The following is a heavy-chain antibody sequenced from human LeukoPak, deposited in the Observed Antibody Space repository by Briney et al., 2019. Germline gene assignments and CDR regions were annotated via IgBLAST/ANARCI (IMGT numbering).Heavy chain of an antibody. CDR3: AKGRLGVTTPYYFDY. CDR2: ISYDGSNK. Sequence: GGSLRLSCAASGFTFSSYGMHWVRQAPGKGLEWVAVISYDGSNKYYADSVKGRLTISRDNSKKTLYLQMNSLRAEDTAVYYCAKGRLGVTTPYYFDYWGQGTLVTVSS. D-gene: IGHD4-17*01. J-gene: IGHJ4*02. CDR1: GFTFSSYG. V-gene: IGHV3-30*18.